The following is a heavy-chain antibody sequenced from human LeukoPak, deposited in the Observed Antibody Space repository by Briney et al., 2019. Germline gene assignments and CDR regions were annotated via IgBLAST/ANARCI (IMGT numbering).Heavy chain of an antibody. CDR2: IRYDGSNK. V-gene: IGHV3-30*02. CDR1: GFTFSSYG. Sequence: PGGSLRLSCAASGFTFSSYGMHWVRQAPGKGLEWVAFIRYDGSNKYYADSVKGRFTISRDNSKNTLYLQMNSLRAEDTAVYYCAKDLDDGYHWNRNDAFDIWGQGTMVTVSS. CDR3: AKDLDDGYHWNRNDAFDI. D-gene: IGHD1-1*01. J-gene: IGHJ3*02.